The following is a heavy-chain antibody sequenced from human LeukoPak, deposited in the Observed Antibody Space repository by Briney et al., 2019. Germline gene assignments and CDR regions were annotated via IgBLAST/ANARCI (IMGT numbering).Heavy chain of an antibody. D-gene: IGHD1-7*01. CDR3: ARDRTRPELNYYYGMDV. J-gene: IGHJ6*02. CDR2: ISSSGSTI. V-gene: IGHV3-11*01. CDR1: GFTFRDYY. Sequence: GGSLRLSCAASGFTFRDYYMSWIRQAPGKGLEWVSYISSSGSTIYYADSVKGRFTISRDNAKNSLYLQMNSLRAEDTAVYYCARDRTRPELNYYYGMDVWGQGTTVTVSS.